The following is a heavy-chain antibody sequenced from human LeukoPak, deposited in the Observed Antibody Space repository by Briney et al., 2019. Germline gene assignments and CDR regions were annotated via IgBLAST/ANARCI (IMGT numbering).Heavy chain of an antibody. J-gene: IGHJ4*02. V-gene: IGHV3-7*01. CDR3: AREGGVIITYDY. Sequence: PGRSLRLSCAGSGFTFGSYWMSWVRQAPGKGLEWVANIKQDGREKYYVDSVKGRFTISRDNAKDSLYLQMNSLRAEDTAVYYCAREGGVIITYDYWGQGALVTVSS. CDR2: IKQDGREK. D-gene: IGHD3-10*01. CDR1: GFTFGSYW.